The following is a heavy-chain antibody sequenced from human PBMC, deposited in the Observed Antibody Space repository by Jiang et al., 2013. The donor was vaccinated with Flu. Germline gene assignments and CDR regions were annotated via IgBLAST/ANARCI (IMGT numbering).Heavy chain of an antibody. V-gene: IGHV3-7*03. D-gene: IGHD3-10*01. CDR1: GFIFSEYW. J-gene: IGHJ4*02. Sequence: EVQLVESGGTLVQPGGSLRLSCRISGFIFSEYWMSWARQAPGKGLEWVGNIDEPGSGLFYVESLRGRFTISRDNTKDSLYLHMDNLRADDTAVYYCARAGGPGTVDYWGQGTLVTVSS. CDR2: IDEPGSGL. CDR3: ARAGGPGTVDY.